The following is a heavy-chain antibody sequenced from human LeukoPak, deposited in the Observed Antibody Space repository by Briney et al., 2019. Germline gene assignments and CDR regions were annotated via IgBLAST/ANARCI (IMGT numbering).Heavy chain of an antibody. D-gene: IGHD4-11*01. V-gene: IGHV4-59*01. CDR3: AKTATVTTRYGLDV. CDR2: IYYTGTT. CDR1: GGSISSDY. Sequence: KPSETLSLTCIVSGGSISSDYWSWLRQPPGKGLEWMGNIYYTGTTNYHPSLKSRVTISVDTSRIQFSLKLSSVTAADTAVYYCAKTATVTTRYGLDVWGQGTTVIVSS. J-gene: IGHJ6*02.